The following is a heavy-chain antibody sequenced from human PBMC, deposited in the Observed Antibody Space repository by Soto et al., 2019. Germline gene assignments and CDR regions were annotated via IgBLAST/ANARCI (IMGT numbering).Heavy chain of an antibody. J-gene: IGHJ4*02. D-gene: IGHD3-22*01. CDR2: INTDGGST. Sequence: GGSLTLSCAASGSTFSSYWLHWVRQAPGKGLVWVSGINTDGGSTDYADSVKGRFIISRDNAKNTLYLQMNSLRAEDTAVYYCARPLYVSSGPSFDHWGLGTLF. V-gene: IGHV3-74*01. CDR1: GSTFSSYW. CDR3: ARPLYVSSGPSFDH.